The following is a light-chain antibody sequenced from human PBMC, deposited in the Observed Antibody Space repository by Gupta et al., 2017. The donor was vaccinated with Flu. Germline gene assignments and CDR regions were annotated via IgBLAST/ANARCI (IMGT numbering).Light chain of an antibody. CDR1: SGSVSINQH. CDR2: NTN. Sequence: QTVVTQEPSFSLSPGGTVTLTCGLNSGSVSINQHPSWYQPTPGQAQRTIIYNTNKSSAVVPGRFSGSILGNKAALTITGAQEDEEADYYCLLDVGHGIWMFGGGTKLTVL. CDR3: LLDVGHGIWM. J-gene: IGLJ3*02. V-gene: IGLV8-61*01.